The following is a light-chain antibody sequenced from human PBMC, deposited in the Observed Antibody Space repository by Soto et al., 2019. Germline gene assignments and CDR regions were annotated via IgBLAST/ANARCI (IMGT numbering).Light chain of an antibody. CDR1: QSVRNY. CDR2: DAS. V-gene: IGKV3-11*01. CDR3: QQRNNWPPFT. J-gene: IGKJ3*01. Sequence: EIVLTQSPATLSLSPGERATLSCRASQSVRNYLAWYQQKPGQAPRLLIYDASNRATGIPARFSGSGSGTDFTLTISSLEPEDFPVYYCQQRNNWPPFTFGPGTKVDIK.